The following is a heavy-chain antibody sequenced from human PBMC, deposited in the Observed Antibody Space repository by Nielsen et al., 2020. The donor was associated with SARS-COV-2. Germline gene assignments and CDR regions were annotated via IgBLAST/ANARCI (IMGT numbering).Heavy chain of an antibody. V-gene: IGHV4-39*01. J-gene: IGHJ3*02. CDR2: IYYSGST. Sequence: RQPARLGMDWIGSIYYSGSTYYNPSLKSRVTISVDTSKNQFSLKLSSVTAADTAVYYCAGVLRFLEWLPLNDAFDIWGQGTMVTVSS. CDR3: AGVLRFLEWLPLNDAFDI. D-gene: IGHD3-3*01.